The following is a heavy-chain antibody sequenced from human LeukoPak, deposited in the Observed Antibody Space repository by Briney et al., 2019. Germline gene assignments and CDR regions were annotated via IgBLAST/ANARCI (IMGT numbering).Heavy chain of an antibody. CDR2: IYGTGST. CDR1: GYSISSYY. J-gene: IGHJ4*02. V-gene: IGHV4-4*07. Sequence: SETLSLTCTLPGYSISSYYWSTIRQPAGKGLEWIGRIYGTGSTNNNPSLKSRVTMSVDTSKNQFSLKLSSVTAADTAVYCCARLDNHGYVCYCGQGTLVTVSS. D-gene: IGHD3-16*01. CDR3: ARLDNHGYVCY.